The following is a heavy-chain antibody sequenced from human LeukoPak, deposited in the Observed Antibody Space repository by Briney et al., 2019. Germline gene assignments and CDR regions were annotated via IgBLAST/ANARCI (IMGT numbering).Heavy chain of an antibody. CDR1: GFTFSSFG. V-gene: IGHV3-30*03. CDR2: ISFDGSNK. CDR3: ARGFDSGYDFGY. J-gene: IGHJ4*02. D-gene: IGHD5-12*01. Sequence: PGRSLRLSCAASGFTFSSFGMHWVRQAPGKGLEWVAVISFDGSNKYYADSVKGRFTISRDNSKNMLYLQMNSLRAEDTAVYYCARGFDSGYDFGYWGQGTLVTVSS.